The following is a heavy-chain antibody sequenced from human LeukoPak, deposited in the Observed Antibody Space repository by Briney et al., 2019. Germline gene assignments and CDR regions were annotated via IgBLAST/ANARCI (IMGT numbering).Heavy chain of an antibody. V-gene: IGHV4-39*01. J-gene: IGHJ4*02. Sequence: SETLSLTCTVSGDSITSSSYYWGWIRQPPGKGLEWIGSLYYSGNTYYNSSLKSRVTISVETSKNNFSLKVRFVTAADTAVYFCARQTPDHTGFAYRGQGTLVSVSS. CDR1: GDSITSSSYY. D-gene: IGHD1-14*01. CDR2: LYYSGNT. CDR3: ARQTPDHTGFAY.